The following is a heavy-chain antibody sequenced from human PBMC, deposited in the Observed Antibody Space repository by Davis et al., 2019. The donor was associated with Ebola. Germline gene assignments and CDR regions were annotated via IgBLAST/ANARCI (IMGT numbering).Heavy chain of an antibody. CDR3: ARDSSSYYYYYGMDV. Sequence: SVKVSCKASGYTFTSYAISWVRQAPGQGLEWMGGIIPIFGTTNYAQKFQGRVTITADKSTSTAYMELSSLRSEDTAVYYCARDSSSYYYYYGMDVWGQGTTVTVSS. J-gene: IGHJ6*02. CDR2: IIPIFGTT. D-gene: IGHD6-13*01. CDR1: GYTFTSYA. V-gene: IGHV1-69*06.